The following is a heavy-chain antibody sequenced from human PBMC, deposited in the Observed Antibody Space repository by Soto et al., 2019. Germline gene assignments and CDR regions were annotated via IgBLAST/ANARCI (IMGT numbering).Heavy chain of an antibody. CDR2: INPNSGGT. V-gene: IGHV1-2*04. Sequence: ASVKVSCKASGYTFTGYYMHWVRQAPGQGREWMGWINPNSGGTNYAQKFQGWVTMTRDTSISTAYMELSRLRSDDTAVYYCARDRSPVVPAAAYYYYYGMDVWGQGTTVTVSS. J-gene: IGHJ6*02. CDR1: GYTFTGYY. CDR3: ARDRSPVVPAAAYYYYYGMDV. D-gene: IGHD2-2*01.